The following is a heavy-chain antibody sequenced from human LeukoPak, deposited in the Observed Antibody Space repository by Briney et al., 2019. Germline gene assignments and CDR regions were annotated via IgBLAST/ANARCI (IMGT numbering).Heavy chain of an antibody. J-gene: IGHJ4*02. CDR3: ARDSAGVSSDVGPFDY. D-gene: IGHD6-19*01. V-gene: IGHV1-2*02. CDR1: GYTFTSYG. CDR2: INPNSGGT. Sequence: ASVKVSCKASGYTFTSYGISWVRQAPGQGLEWMGWINPNSGGTNYAQKFQGRVTMTRDTSISTAYMELSRLRSDDTAVYYCARDSAGVSSDVGPFDYWGQGTLVTVSS.